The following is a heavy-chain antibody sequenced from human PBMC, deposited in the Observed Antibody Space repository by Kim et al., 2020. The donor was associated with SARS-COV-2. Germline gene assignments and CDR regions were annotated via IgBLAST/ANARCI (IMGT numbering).Heavy chain of an antibody. J-gene: IGHJ4*02. CDR3: ARGSDYGAFFDY. Sequence: YYADSVKGRFTISRDNSKNTLYLQMNSLRAEDTAVYYCARGSDYGAFFDYWGQGTLVTVSS. D-gene: IGHD4-17*01. V-gene: IGHV3-30*01.